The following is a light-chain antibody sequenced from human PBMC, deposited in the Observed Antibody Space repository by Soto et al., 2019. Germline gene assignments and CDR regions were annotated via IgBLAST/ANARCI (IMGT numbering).Light chain of an antibody. Sequence: DIQMTQSPSSLSASVGDRVTITCRASQTISRYLNWYQQKAGKAPKLLIYAASSLKSGVPSMFSGSGSGTDFTLTINSLQLEDFAIYYCQQSNSNPTFGGGTKVEIK. V-gene: IGKV1-39*01. CDR3: QQSNSNPT. J-gene: IGKJ4*01. CDR2: AAS. CDR1: QTISRY.